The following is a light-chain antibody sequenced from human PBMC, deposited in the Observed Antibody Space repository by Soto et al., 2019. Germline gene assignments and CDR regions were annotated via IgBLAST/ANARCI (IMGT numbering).Light chain of an antibody. J-gene: IGKJ1*01. CDR3: QHYKNGWS. V-gene: IGKV3-15*01. CDR1: QSVRSN. Sequence: VFTQSPGTLSLSPGARATLSCRASQSVRSNFLAWYQQKPGQAHRLLIYGASTRAAGIPARLSGSGSGIDFILTISSMQSEYSAVDDCQHYKNGWSFCQGTKVDIK. CDR2: GAS.